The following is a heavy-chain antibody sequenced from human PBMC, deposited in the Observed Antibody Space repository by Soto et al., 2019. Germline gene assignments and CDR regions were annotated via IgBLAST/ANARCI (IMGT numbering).Heavy chain of an antibody. V-gene: IGHV3-23*01. Sequence: PGGSLRLSCEASGFTFSKYAMIWVRQAPGKGQEWVSGITGSGLTIEHSASVKGRFTISRDNSKNTLHLQMNSLRAEDTAVYYCARSDSSGYHSSWFDPWGQGTLVTVSS. CDR1: GFTFSKYA. D-gene: IGHD3-22*01. CDR3: ARSDSSGYHSSWFDP. CDR2: ITGSGLTI. J-gene: IGHJ5*02.